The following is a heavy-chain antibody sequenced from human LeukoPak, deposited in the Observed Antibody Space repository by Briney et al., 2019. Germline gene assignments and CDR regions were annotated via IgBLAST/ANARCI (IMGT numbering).Heavy chain of an antibody. CDR1: GYTFTSYY. CDR2: INPNSGGT. CDR3: ARDNSVGDIAWWVDP. J-gene: IGHJ5*01. D-gene: IGHD3-16*02. Sequence: GASVKVSCKASGYTFTSYYMHWVRQAPGQGLEWMGWINPNSGGTNYAQKFQGRVTMTRDMSTTTDYMELSSLRSEDTAVYYCARDNSVGDIAWWVDPLGQGTL. V-gene: IGHV1-2*02.